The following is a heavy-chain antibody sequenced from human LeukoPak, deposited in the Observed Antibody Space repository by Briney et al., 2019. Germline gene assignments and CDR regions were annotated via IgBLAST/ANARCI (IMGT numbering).Heavy chain of an antibody. J-gene: IGHJ4*02. CDR2: IYYSGST. V-gene: IGHV4-31*03. D-gene: IGHD3-3*01. Sequence: KSSQTLSLTCTVSGGSISSGGYYWSWIRQHPGKGLEWIGYIYYSGSTYYNPSLKSRVTMSVDTSKNQLSLRLSSVTAADTAVYYCARDRSGITDYWGQGTLVTVSS. CDR1: GGSISSGGYY. CDR3: ARDRSGITDY.